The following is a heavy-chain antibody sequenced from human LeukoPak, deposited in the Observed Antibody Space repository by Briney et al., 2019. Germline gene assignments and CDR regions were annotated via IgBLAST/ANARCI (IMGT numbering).Heavy chain of an antibody. CDR2: ISGRGCST. J-gene: IGHJ4*02. Sequence: GWSLRLSCAASGFTFSSYAMSWVRQAPGKGLEWVSGISGRGCSTYYADSVKGRFTISRDNSKNTLYLQMNCLRAEDTAVYYCAKDRRAVAGKTPFDYWGQGTLVT. V-gene: IGHV3-23*01. D-gene: IGHD6-19*01. CDR1: GFTFSSYA. CDR3: AKDRRAVAGKTPFDY.